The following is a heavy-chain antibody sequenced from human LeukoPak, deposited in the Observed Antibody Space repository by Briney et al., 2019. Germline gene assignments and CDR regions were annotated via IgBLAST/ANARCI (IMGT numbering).Heavy chain of an antibody. V-gene: IGHV4-34*01. J-gene: IGHJ4*02. D-gene: IGHD5/OR15-5a*01. CDR3: ARDPTTLYNVAYYFDT. CDR1: DLPFSGYY. Sequence: SETLSLTCGVYDLPFSGYYWSWVRQSPERGLEWIGEINDRGLTNYNPSLKSRVTLSVDPSKKQSFLRLTSVTAADTAIYFCARDPTTLYNVAYYFDTWGQGTLVTVSA. CDR2: INDRGLT.